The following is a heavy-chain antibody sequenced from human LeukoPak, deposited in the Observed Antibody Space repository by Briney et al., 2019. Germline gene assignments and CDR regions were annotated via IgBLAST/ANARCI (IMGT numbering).Heavy chain of an antibody. CDR3: ASEENWFDP. CDR1: GGTFSSYA. J-gene: IGHJ5*02. Sequence: SVKVSCEASGGTFSSYAISWVRQAPGQGLEWMARIIPIFGTTNYAQKLQGRVTITTDESTSTAYMELSSLRFEDTAVYYRASEENWFDPWGQGTLVTVSS. CDR2: IIPIFGTT. V-gene: IGHV1-69*05.